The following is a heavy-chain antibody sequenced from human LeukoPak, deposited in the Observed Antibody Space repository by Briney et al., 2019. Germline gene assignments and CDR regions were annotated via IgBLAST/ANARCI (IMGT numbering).Heavy chain of an antibody. CDR3: ARRTSSNYVDY. CDR2: IYHTGSA. CDR1: GGSISSYY. V-gene: IGHV4-59*01. J-gene: IGHJ4*02. Sequence: SETLSLTCTVSGGSISSYYWSWIRQPAGKGLEWIGYIYHTGSANYSPSLKSRVSISIDTSKSQFSLRLISVTAADTAVYYCARRTSSNYVDYWGQGTLVIVSS. D-gene: IGHD4-11*01.